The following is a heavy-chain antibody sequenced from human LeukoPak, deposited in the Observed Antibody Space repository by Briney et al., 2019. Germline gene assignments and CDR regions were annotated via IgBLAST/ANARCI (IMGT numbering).Heavy chain of an antibody. D-gene: IGHD6-19*01. CDR3: AGRRSSGWYAY. J-gene: IGHJ4*02. CDR1: GFTFSSYA. Sequence: QSGGSLRLSCAASGFTFSSYAMSWVRQAPGKGLEWVSVIYDSGTTYYADSVKGRFLIFRDTSKNTVDLQMNSLRVEDTAEYYCAGRRSSGWYAYWGQGTLVTVSS. V-gene: IGHV3-23*05. CDR2: IYDSGTT.